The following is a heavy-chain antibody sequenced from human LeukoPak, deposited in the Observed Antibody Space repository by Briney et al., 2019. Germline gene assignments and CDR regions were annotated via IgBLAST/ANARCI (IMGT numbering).Heavy chain of an antibody. J-gene: IGHJ4*02. Sequence: GGSLRLSCAASGITFSIYGMHWVRQAPGTGLEWVAVISSDGSNIYYADSVKGRFTISRDNSRNTLYLQMNSLIPDDTALYYCATLYTSGWYCDYWGQGTLVTVSS. CDR3: ATLYTSGWYCDY. CDR1: GITFSIYG. D-gene: IGHD6-25*01. CDR2: ISSDGSNI. V-gene: IGHV3-33*01.